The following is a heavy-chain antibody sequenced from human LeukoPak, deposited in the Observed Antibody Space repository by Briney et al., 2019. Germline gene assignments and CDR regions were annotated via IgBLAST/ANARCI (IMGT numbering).Heavy chain of an antibody. V-gene: IGHV4-39*01. D-gene: IGHD3-22*01. CDR1: GSTFNSYA. CDR3: ARHESSGPCNAFDI. J-gene: IGHJ3*02. Sequence: TLCLSCAVSGSTFNSYAMNWIRPPHGKGMEWVGTIYYGGNNYYHTTLKNRVPISVDTSNIQFSLKLSSVTAADTAVYYCARHESSGPCNAFDIWGQGTRVTVSS. CDR2: IYYGGNN.